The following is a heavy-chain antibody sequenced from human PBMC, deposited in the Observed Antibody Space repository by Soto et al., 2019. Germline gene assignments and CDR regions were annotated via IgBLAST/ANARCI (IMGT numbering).Heavy chain of an antibody. V-gene: IGHV3-74*01. CDR2: ISSDGTKT. J-gene: IGHJ6*02. D-gene: IGHD3-10*01. Sequence: GGSLRLSCAASGFTFNTYWMHWVRQAPGKGLVWVSRISSDGTKTIYAESVKGRFTMSRDNAKNTLDLQMNSLRAEDTAVYYCARERRINYNYFYGLDLWGQGTTVTV. CDR3: ARERRINYNYFYGLDL. CDR1: GFTFNTYW.